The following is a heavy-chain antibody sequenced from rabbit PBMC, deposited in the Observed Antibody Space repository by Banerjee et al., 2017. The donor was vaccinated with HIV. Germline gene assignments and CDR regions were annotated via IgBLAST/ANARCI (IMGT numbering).Heavy chain of an antibody. D-gene: IGHD7-1*01. CDR2: IETSGGNT. V-gene: IGHV1S45*01. CDR3: ARDFYADYSGYGAFGL. CDR1: GFSFSSYYN. J-gene: IGHJ3*01. Sequence: QEQLVESGGGLVKPGASLTLTCTASGFSFSSYYNMCWVRQAPGKGLEWIACIETSGGNTAYASWAKGRFTISKTSSTTVTLQMTSLTAADTATYFCARDFYADYSGYGAFGLWGQGTLVTVS.